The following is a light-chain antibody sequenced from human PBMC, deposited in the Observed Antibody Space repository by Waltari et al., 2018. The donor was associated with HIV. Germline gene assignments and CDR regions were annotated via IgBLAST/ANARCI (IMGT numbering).Light chain of an antibody. V-gene: IGLV2-14*01. CDR3: TSYVSSASPE. Sequence: QSALPQPASVSGSPGQSITISCTGTSSDINYENYVSWYQHHPGKAPKVLLSEVTNRPSGVSSRVSGSKSGNTATLTISGLQAEDEADYFCTSYVSSASPEFGGWTRLTVL. CDR1: SSDINYENY. CDR2: EVT. J-gene: IGLJ3*02.